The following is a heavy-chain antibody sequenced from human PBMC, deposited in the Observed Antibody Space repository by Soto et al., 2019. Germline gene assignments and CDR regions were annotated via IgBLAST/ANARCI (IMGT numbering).Heavy chain of an antibody. V-gene: IGHV3-23*01. CDR3: GKDPNGDYVGGFEF. J-gene: IGHJ3*01. CDR1: GFTSNNYA. D-gene: IGHD4-17*01. Sequence: GGSLRLSCAASGFTSNNYAMSWVRQAPGKGLEWVSGISASGSRTFYADSVKGRFTVSRDFSKNTLSLQMDSLRAEDTAVYFCGKDPNGDYVGGFEFWGPGTMVTVSS. CDR2: ISASGSRT.